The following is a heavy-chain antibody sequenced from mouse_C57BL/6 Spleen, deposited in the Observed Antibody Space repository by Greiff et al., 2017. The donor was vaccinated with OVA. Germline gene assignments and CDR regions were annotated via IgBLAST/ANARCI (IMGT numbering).Heavy chain of an antibody. V-gene: IGHV1-66*01. D-gene: IGHD2-2*01. J-gene: IGHJ4*01. CDR1: GYSFTSYY. CDR2: IYPGSGNT. Sequence: QVQLQQSGPELVKPGASVKISCKASGYSFTSYYIHWVKQRPGQGLEWIGWIYPGSGNTKYNEKFKGKATLTADTSSSTAYMQLSSLTSEDSAVYYCAHGVTRVYYAMDYWGQGTSVTVSS. CDR3: AHGVTRVYYAMDY.